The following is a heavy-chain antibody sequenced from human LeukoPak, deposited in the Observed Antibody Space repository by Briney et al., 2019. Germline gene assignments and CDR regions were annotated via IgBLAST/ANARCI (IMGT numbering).Heavy chain of an antibody. CDR3: AREVTAKGNWFDP. Sequence: GGSLRLSCAASGFTFSSYWMSWVRQAPGKGLEWVANIKQDGSEKYYVDSVKGRFTISRDNAKNSLYLQMNSLRAEDTAVYYCAREVTAKGNWFDPWGQGTLVTVSS. V-gene: IGHV3-7*01. CDR2: IKQDGSEK. D-gene: IGHD2-21*02. J-gene: IGHJ5*02. CDR1: GFTFSSYW.